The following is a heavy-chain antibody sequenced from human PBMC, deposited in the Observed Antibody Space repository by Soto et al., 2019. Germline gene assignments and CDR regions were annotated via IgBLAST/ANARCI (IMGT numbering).Heavy chain of an antibody. V-gene: IGHV4-59*07. CDR2: VSYSGKT. D-gene: IGHD2-15*01. CDR3: ARQQYTVVTAFDV. CDR1: GGSITPYY. J-gene: IGHJ3*01. Sequence: QVQLQESGPGLVKTSDTLSLTCTVSGGSITPYYWSWIRQPPGEGLEWIGYVSYSGKTGYNPSLKSRVSFSIDTSKNEFSLKLTSLTAADAATYYCARQQYTVVTAFDVCVQGTTVALSS.